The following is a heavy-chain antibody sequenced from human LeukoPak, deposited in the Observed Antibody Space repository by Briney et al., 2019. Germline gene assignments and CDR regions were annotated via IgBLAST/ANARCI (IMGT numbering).Heavy chain of an antibody. CDR1: GFTFSSYS. J-gene: IGHJ4*02. D-gene: IGHD4-23*01. CDR2: ISSSSSYI. CDR3: DYGGKFAY. Sequence: PGGSLRLSCAASGFTFSSYSMNWVRQAPGKGLEWVSSISSSSSYIYYADSVKGRFTISRDNSKNTLYLQMNSLRAEDTAVYYCDYGGKFAYWGQGTLVTVSS. V-gene: IGHV3-21*04.